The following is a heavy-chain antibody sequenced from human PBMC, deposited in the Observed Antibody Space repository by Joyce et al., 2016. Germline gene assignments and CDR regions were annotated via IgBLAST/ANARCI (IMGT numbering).Heavy chain of an antibody. Sequence: QVHLQESVPGLVKPSEPLSLTCTVSGDSVTSLFWNWMRQPPGKGLEWVAHISSTGSTKYTPSLKSRATVSLDAHRKQFSLKLTSVTAADTAIYYCARDGGYYFDYWGQGTLVAVSS. V-gene: IGHV4-59*02. CDR1: GDSVTSLF. CDR2: ISSTGST. J-gene: IGHJ4*02. D-gene: IGHD3-16*01. CDR3: ARDGGYYFDY.